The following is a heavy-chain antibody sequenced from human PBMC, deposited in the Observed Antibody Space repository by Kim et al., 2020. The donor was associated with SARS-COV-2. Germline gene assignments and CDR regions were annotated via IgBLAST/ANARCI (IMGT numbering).Heavy chain of an antibody. J-gene: IGHJ6*02. D-gene: IGHD3-10*01. CDR2: IWYDGSNE. CDR3: ARNPYGSDGMDV. Sequence: GGSLRLSCAASGFTFNTYAMHWVRQAPGKGLEWVAIIWYDGSNEQYADSVKGRFTISRDNSKNTLYLQMNSLRADDTAVYYCARNPYGSDGMDVWGQGTTVTVPS. CDR1: GFTFNTYA. V-gene: IGHV3-33*01.